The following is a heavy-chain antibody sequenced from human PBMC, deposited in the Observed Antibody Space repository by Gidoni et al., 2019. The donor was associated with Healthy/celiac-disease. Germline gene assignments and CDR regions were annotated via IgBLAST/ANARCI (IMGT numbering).Heavy chain of an antibody. Sequence: QVQLQESGPGLVKPSQTLSLTCTVSGGSISSGSYYWSWIRQPAGKGLEWIGRIYTSGSTNYNPSLKSRVTISVDTSKNQFSLKLSSVTAADTAVYYCARGSMVRGVMGYWGQGTLVTVSS. V-gene: IGHV4-61*02. CDR2: IYTSGST. D-gene: IGHD3-10*01. CDR3: ARGSMVRGVMGY. CDR1: GGSISSGSYY. J-gene: IGHJ4*02.